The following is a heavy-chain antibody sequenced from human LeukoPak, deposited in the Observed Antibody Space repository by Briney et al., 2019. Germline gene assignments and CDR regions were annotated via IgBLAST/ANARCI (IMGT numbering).Heavy chain of an antibody. D-gene: IGHD5-12*01. CDR2: ISSSSSYT. J-gene: IGHJ4*02. V-gene: IGHV3-11*03. CDR1: GFTFSDYY. CDR3: ARYSGYDQNYFDY. Sequence: GGSLRLSCAASGFTFSDYYMSSIRQAPGKGLEWVSYISSSSSYTNYADSVKGRFTISRDNAKNSLYLQMNSLRAEDTAVYYCARYSGYDQNYFDYWGQGTLVTVSS.